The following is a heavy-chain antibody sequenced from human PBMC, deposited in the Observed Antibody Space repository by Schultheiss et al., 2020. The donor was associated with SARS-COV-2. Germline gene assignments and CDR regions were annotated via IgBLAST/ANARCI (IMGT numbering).Heavy chain of an antibody. Sequence: SQTLSLTCTVSGGSISSGSYYWSWIRQHPGKGLEWIGRIYTSGSTNYNPSLKSRVTMSVDTSKNQFSLKLSSVTAADTAVYYCARERIQLWLQAFDYWGQGTLVTVSS. CDR1: GGSISSGSYY. CDR2: IYTSGST. D-gene: IGHD5-18*01. J-gene: IGHJ4*02. V-gene: IGHV4-61*02. CDR3: ARERIQLWLQAFDY.